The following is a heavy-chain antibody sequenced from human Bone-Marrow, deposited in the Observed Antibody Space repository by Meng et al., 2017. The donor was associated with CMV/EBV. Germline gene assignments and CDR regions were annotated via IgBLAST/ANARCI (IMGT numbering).Heavy chain of an antibody. Sequence: SLKISCVASGFTFDDYAMHWVRQAPGKGLEWVSGISWNSGSIGYADSVKGRFTISRDNAKNSLYLQMNSLRAEDTALYYCAKDIIPGITMIVYYFDYWGQGTLVTVSS. CDR3: AKDIIPGITMIVYYFDY. V-gene: IGHV3-9*01. J-gene: IGHJ4*02. CDR2: ISWNSGSI. CDR1: GFTFDDYA. D-gene: IGHD3-22*01.